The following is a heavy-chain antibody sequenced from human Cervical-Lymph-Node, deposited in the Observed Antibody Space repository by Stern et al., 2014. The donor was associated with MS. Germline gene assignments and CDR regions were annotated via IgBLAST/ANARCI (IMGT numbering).Heavy chain of an antibody. V-gene: IGHV2-5*02. J-gene: IGHJ4*02. Sequence: QVTLRESGPALVKPTQTLTLTCTFSGFSLSTSGLGVGWIRQPPGDALEWLAYIYWDDPKRYSPSLKSRLTITKDTSKNQVVLTLTNVDPVDTATYYCAHRTAGPFDYWGQGTLVTVSS. CDR1: GFSLSTSGLG. CDR3: AHRTAGPFDY. CDR2: IYWDDPK.